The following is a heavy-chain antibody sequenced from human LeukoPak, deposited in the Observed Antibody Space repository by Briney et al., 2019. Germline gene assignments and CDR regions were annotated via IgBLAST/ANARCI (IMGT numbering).Heavy chain of an antibody. V-gene: IGHV4-34*01. Sequence: ASETLSLTCAVYGGSFSGYYWSWIRQPPGKGLEWIGEINHSGSTNYNPSLKSRVTISVDTSKNQFSLRLSSVTAADTAVYYCARGAVANDWYIDLWGQGTLVTVSS. J-gene: IGHJ4*02. CDR2: INHSGST. CDR1: GGSFSGYY. D-gene: IGHD3-9*01. CDR3: ARGAVANDWYIDL.